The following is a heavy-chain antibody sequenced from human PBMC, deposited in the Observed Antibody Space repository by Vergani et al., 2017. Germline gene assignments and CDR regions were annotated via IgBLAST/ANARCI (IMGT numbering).Heavy chain of an antibody. Sequence: QVQLQASGPGRVKPSQTLSLTCTMSGGSISAGYSFLSWLRQPAGKGLEWLGHISASGSASHSPSLKTRVSMSVDTSKNQFSLTVTSVTAADTAIYFWARRSGGYYSGGKVHPLRTAFDVWGHGTVVTVSS. CDR2: ISASGSA. CDR1: GGSISAGYSF. D-gene: IGHD2-15*01. CDR3: ARRSGGYYSGGKVHPLRTAFDV. V-gene: IGHV4-61*02. J-gene: IGHJ3*01.